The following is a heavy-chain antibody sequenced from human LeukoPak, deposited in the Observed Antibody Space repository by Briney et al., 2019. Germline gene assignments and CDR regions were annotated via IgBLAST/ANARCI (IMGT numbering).Heavy chain of an antibody. CDR3: ARDRAGYSNYVDP. J-gene: IGHJ5*02. D-gene: IGHD4-11*01. Sequence: DPSETLSLTCTVSGGSVSSGSYYWSWIRQPPGKGLEWIGYIYYSGSTNYNPSLKSRVTISVDTSKNQFSLKLSSVTAADTAVYYCARDRAGYSNYVDPWGQGTLVTVSS. V-gene: IGHV4-61*01. CDR1: GGSVSSGSYY. CDR2: IYYSGST.